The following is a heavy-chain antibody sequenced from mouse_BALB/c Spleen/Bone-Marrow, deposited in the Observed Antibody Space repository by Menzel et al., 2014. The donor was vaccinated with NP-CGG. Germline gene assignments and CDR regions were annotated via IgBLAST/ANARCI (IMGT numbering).Heavy chain of an antibody. J-gene: IGHJ3*01. V-gene: IGHV14-3*02. D-gene: IGHD1-1*01. CDR1: GFNIKDTY. Sequence: EVQLVESGAELVKPGASVKLSCTASGFNIKDTYMHWVKQRPEQDLEWIGRIDPANGNTKYDPKFQGKATITADTSSNTAYLQLSSLTSEDTAVYYCASYYYGSAWFAYWGQGTLVTVSA. CDR2: IDPANGNT. CDR3: ASYYYGSAWFAY.